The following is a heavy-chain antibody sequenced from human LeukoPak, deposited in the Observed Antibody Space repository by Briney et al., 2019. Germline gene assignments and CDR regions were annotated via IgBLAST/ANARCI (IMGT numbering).Heavy chain of an antibody. CDR2: IFYSGST. J-gene: IGHJ2*01. D-gene: IGHD3-10*01. Sequence: SETLSLTCTVSGGSISSYYWSWIRQPPGKGLEWIGYIFYSGSTNYNPSLKSRVTISVDTSKNQFSLKLSSVTAADTAVYYCARHRFGELLHFDLWGRGTLVTVSS. V-gene: IGHV4-59*08. CDR1: GGSISSYY. CDR3: ARHRFGELLHFDL.